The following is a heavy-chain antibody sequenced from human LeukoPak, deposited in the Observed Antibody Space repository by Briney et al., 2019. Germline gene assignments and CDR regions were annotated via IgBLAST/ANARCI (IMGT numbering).Heavy chain of an antibody. V-gene: IGHV3-30*02. CDR3: AKGYGVVPAASGH. D-gene: IGHD2-2*01. CDR2: IRYDGSNK. J-gene: IGHJ4*02. CDR1: GFTFSSYG. Sequence: PGGSLRLSCAASGFTFSSYGMHWVRQAPGKGLEWVAFIRYDGSNKYYADSVKGRFTISRDNSKNTLYLQMNSLRAEDTAVYYCAKGYGVVPAASGHWGQGPLVTVSS.